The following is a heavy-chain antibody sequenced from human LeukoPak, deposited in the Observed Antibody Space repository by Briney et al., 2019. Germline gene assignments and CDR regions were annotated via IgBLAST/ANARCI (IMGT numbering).Heavy chain of an antibody. CDR3: ATSVTGNLYYFDY. D-gene: IGHD3-9*01. Sequence: GGSLRLSCAASGFSFSTHWMSWVRQAPGKGLEWVANIKQDGSERYYVDSVKCRFTISRDNAKNSLYLQMNSLRAEDTAVYYCATSVTGNLYYFDYWGQETLVTVSS. CDR2: IKQDGSER. J-gene: IGHJ4*02. V-gene: IGHV3-7*01. CDR1: GFSFSTHW.